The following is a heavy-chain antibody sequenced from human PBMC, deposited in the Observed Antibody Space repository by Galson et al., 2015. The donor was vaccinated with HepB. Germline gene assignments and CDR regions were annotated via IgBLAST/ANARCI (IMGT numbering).Heavy chain of an antibody. J-gene: IGHJ6*02. CDR3: ARFGYYDTSGYWSDGMDV. V-gene: IGHV3-11*01. Sequence: SLRLSCAASGFSFSDYYMTWIRQAPGKRLEWVSYITNSGTTIYYADSVKGRFTISRDNAKNSLYLQMNSLRAEDAAVYYCARFGYYDTSGYWSDGMDVWGQGTTVTVS. D-gene: IGHD3-22*01. CDR1: GFSFSDYY. CDR2: ITNSGTTI.